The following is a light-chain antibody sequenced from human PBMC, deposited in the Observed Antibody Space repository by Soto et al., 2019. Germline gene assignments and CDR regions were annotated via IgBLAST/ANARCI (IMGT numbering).Light chain of an antibody. J-gene: IGKJ5*01. V-gene: IGKV3-20*01. CDR3: QQYGSSIT. CDR1: QSITTNY. CDR2: GAS. Sequence: ESVLTQSPGTLSVSPGERGTLSCRAGQSITTNYLAWYQQRFGQAPRLLIHGASSRAAGIPDRFSGSGSGTDFTLTISRLEPEDFALYYCQQYGSSITFGQGTRLEIK.